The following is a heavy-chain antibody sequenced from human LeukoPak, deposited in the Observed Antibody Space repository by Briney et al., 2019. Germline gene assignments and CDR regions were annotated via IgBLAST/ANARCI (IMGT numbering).Heavy chain of an antibody. D-gene: IGHD5-18*01. CDR3: ARKVGYGYALDY. CDR1: GLTVSSNC. Sequence: PGGSLRLSCAASGLTVSSNCMTWVHQAPGMGLEWVSVLCSGGSTYYADSVKGRFTISTDNSKNTLYLQMNSLRAEDTAVYYCARKVGYGYALDYWGQGTLVTVSS. V-gene: IGHV3-53*01. J-gene: IGHJ4*02. CDR2: LCSGGST.